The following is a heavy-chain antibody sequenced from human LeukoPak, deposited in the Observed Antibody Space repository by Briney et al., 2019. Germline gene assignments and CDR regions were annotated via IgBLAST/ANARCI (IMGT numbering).Heavy chain of an antibody. CDR3: ARDTGIAAAGYYYYYMDV. D-gene: IGHD6-13*01. CDR1: GFTFSSYA. Sequence: PGGSLRLSCAASGFTFSSYAMHWVRQAPGKGLEWVAVISYDGSNKYYADSVKGRFTISRDNSKNSLYLQMNSLRAEDTAVYYCARDTGIAAAGYYYYYMDVWGKGTTVTISS. CDR2: ISYDGSNK. V-gene: IGHV3-30*04. J-gene: IGHJ6*03.